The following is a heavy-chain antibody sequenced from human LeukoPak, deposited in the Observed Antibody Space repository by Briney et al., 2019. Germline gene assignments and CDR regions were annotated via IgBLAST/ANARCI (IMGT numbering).Heavy chain of an antibody. Sequence: SETLSLTCTVSGGSISSSSFYWGWIRQPPGKGLEWIGSIYYSGSTHYNPSLKSRVSISVVTSKNQFSLKLSSVTAADTAIYYCARDFSSSSTVYYYYYMDVWGKGTTVTVSS. CDR3: ARDFSSSSTVYYYYYMDV. CDR2: IYYSGST. CDR1: GGSISSSSFY. J-gene: IGHJ6*03. D-gene: IGHD6-6*01. V-gene: IGHV4-39*07.